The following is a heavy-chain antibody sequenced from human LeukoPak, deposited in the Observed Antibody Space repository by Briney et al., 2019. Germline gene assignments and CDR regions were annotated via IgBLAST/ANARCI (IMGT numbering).Heavy chain of an antibody. CDR1: GFTFSTYA. J-gene: IGHJ4*02. V-gene: IGHV3-30*14. Sequence: PGGSLRLSCAASGFTFSTYAMHWVRQAPGKGLEWVAVIPYDGSNKYYADSVKGRFTISRENSKNTLYLQMNSLRAEDTAVYYCARGPSGYHNTGGQGTLVTVSS. CDR2: IPYDGSNK. D-gene: IGHD5-12*01. CDR3: ARGPSGYHNT.